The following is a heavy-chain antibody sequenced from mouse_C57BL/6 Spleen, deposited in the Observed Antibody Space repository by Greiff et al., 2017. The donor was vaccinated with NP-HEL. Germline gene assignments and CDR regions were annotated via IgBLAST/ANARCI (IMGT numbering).Heavy chain of an antibody. CDR1: GYTFTDYE. CDR2: IDPETGGT. Sequence: QFQLQQSGAELVRPGASVTLSCKASGYTFTDYEMHWVKQTPVHGLEWIGAIDPETGGTAYNQKFKGKAILTADKSSSTAYMELRSLTSEDSAVYYCTRGSGYSLDYWGQGTTLTVSS. V-gene: IGHV1-15*01. CDR3: TRGSGYSLDY. D-gene: IGHD3-2*02. J-gene: IGHJ2*01.